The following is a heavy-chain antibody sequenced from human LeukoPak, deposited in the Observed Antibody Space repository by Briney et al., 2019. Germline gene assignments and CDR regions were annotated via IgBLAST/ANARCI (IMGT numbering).Heavy chain of an antibody. Sequence: SETLSLTCAVYGGSFSGYYWSWIRQLPGKGLEWIGEINHSGSTNYNPSLKSRVTISVDTSKNQFSLKLSSVTAADTAVYYCARGPGGHYGSGSYYRANFDYWGQGTLVTVSS. CDR1: GGSFSGYY. J-gene: IGHJ4*02. V-gene: IGHV4-34*01. D-gene: IGHD3-10*01. CDR3: ARGPGGHYGSGSYYRANFDY. CDR2: INHSGST.